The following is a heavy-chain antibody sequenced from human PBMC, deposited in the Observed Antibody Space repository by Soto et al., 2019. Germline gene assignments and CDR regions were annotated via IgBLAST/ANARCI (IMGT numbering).Heavy chain of an antibody. Sequence: QVQLVQSGAEVKKPGSSVKVSCKDSGGTFSSYTISWVRQAPGQGLEWTGRIIPILGIANSAQKFQGRVTITADKSTSTAYMELSSLRSEDTAVYYCARDLIAAAGSLYKWFDPWGQGTLVTVSS. CDR2: IIPILGIA. J-gene: IGHJ5*02. V-gene: IGHV1-69*08. CDR1: GGTFSSYT. D-gene: IGHD6-13*01. CDR3: ARDLIAAAGSLYKWFDP.